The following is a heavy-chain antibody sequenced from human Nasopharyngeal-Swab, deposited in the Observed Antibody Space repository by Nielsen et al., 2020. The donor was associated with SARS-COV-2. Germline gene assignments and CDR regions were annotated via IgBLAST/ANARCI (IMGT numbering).Heavy chain of an antibody. Sequence: GGSLRLSCAASGFTFSSYAMHWVRQAPGKGLEWVAVISYDGSNKYYADSVKGRFTISRDNSKNTLYLQMNSLRAEDTAIYYCAKDRDSGDDSGEYYHYYGMDVWGQGTSVTVSS. CDR2: ISYDGSNK. CDR1: GFTFSSYA. J-gene: IGHJ6*02. CDR3: AKDRDSGDDSGEYYHYYGMDV. V-gene: IGHV3-30-3*01. D-gene: IGHD5-12*01.